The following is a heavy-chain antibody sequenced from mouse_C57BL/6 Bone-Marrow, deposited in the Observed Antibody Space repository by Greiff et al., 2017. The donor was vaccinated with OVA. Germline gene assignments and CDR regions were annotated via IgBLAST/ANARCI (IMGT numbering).Heavy chain of an antibody. V-gene: IGHV5-4*01. D-gene: IGHD2-5*01. J-gene: IGHJ1*03. Sequence: EVNVVESGGGLVKPGGSLKLSCAASGFTFSSYAMSWVRQTPEKRLEWVATISDGGSYTYYPDNVKGRFTISRDNAKNNLYLQMSHLKSEDTAMYYCARDEDYSNFYWYFDVWGTGTTVTVSS. CDR2: ISDGGSYT. CDR1: GFTFSSYA. CDR3: ARDEDYSNFYWYFDV.